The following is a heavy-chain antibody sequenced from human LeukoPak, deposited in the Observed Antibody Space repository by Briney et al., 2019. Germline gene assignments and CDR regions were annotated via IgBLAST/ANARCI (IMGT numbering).Heavy chain of an antibody. J-gene: IGHJ4*02. D-gene: IGHD1-14*01. Sequence: PGGSLRLSCAASDLTFSTFTMHWVRQAPGKGLEWLSSISSSSRTINYADSVQGRFTLSRDNANSSMFLQMTDLGREDTAVYYCAKGSPRGGSDCWGQGTLVTVS. CDR2: ISSSSRTI. CDR3: AKGSPRGGSDC. V-gene: IGHV3-48*04. CDR1: DLTFSTFT.